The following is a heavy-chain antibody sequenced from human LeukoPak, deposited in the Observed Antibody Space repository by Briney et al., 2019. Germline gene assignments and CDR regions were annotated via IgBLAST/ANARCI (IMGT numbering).Heavy chain of an antibody. D-gene: IGHD1-1*01. Sequence: GGSLRLSCTGSGFTLGSHDMHWVRHTTGEGLEWVAAIASGFQTFHAGSGKGRFTVSGEDSENSLFLQMNSLTAGDTAVYYCARGPPRGKYYYMDVWGKGTTVTVSS. V-gene: IGHV3-13*01. J-gene: IGHJ6*03. CDR1: GFTLGSHD. CDR3: ARGPPRGKYYYMDV. CDR2: IASGFQT.